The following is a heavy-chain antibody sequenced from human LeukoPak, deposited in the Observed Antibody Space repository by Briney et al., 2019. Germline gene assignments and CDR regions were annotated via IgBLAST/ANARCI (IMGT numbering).Heavy chain of an antibody. J-gene: IGHJ4*02. CDR3: ARGGQYWSSGWFPFDY. V-gene: IGHV3-66*01. CDR1: GFTVSSNY. Sequence: GGSLRLSCAASGFTVSSNYMSWVRQAPGKGLEWVSVIYSGGSTYYADSVKGRFTISRDNSKNTLYLQMNSLRAEDTAVYYCARGGQYWSSGWFPFDYWGQGTLVTVSS. CDR2: IYSGGST. D-gene: IGHD6-19*01.